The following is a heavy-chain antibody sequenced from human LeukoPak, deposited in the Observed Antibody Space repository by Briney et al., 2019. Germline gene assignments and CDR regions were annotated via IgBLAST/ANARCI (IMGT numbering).Heavy chain of an antibody. D-gene: IGHD2-2*01. Sequence: GESLKISCKGSGYSFTSYWIGWVRQMPGKGLEWMGIIYPGDSDTRYSPSFQGQVTISADKSINTAYLQWSSLKASDTAMYYCARQKVGGSNQLLFSGMNVWGQGTTVTVSS. CDR3: ARQKVGGSNQLLFSGMNV. J-gene: IGHJ6*02. CDR1: GYSFTSYW. CDR2: IYPGDSDT. V-gene: IGHV5-51*01.